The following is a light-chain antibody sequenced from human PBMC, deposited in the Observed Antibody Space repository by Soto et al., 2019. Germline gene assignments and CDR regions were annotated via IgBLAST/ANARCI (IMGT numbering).Light chain of an antibody. CDR3: QQYDTLPLT. CDR2: DSS. J-gene: IGKJ5*01. V-gene: IGKV1-33*01. Sequence: DIQMTQSPSSLSASVGDRVTIICQASQDINNYLNWYQQKPGKAPKLLIHDSSNLETGVPSRFSGSGSGTYFSFTISSLQPEDIATYYCQQYDTLPLTFGQGTRLEIK. CDR1: QDINNY.